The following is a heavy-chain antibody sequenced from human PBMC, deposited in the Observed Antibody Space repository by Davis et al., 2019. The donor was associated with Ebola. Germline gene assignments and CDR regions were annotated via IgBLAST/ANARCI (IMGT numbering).Heavy chain of an antibody. CDR2: IKQDGSEK. CDR1: GFTFSSYW. CDR3: AKLGAAAGQIFDY. J-gene: IGHJ4*02. D-gene: IGHD6-13*01. V-gene: IGHV3-7*03. Sequence: PGGSLRLSCAASGFTFSSYWMSWVRQAPGKGLEWVANIKQDGSEKYYVDSVKGRFTISRDNAKNSLYLQMNSLRAEDTALYYCAKLGAAAGQIFDYWGQGTLVTVSS.